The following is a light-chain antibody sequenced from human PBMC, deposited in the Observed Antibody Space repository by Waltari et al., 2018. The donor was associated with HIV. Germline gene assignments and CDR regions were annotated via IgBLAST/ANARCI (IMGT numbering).Light chain of an antibody. CDR3: AAWDDRLSGWV. CDR1: SSTIGRNY. V-gene: IGLV1-47*01. J-gene: IGLJ3*02. Sequence: QSVLTQPPSASGTPGQRVTISCSGSSSTIGRNYVYWYQQLPRTAPKLLIHRNNQRPSGVPDRFSGSKSGTSVSLAISGLRSEDEADYYCAAWDDRLSGWVFSGGTKLTV. CDR2: RNN.